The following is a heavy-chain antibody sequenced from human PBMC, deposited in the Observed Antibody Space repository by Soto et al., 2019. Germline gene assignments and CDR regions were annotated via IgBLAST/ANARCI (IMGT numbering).Heavy chain of an antibody. V-gene: IGHV4-34*01. D-gene: IGHD3-3*01. CDR2: INHSGST. CDR1: GGSFSGYY. J-gene: IGHJ6*02. Sequence: NLSEPLSLTCAVYGGSFSGYYWSWIRQPPGKGLEWIGEINHSGSTNYNPSLKSRVTISVDTSKNQFSLKLSSVTAADTAVYYCARTYYDFWSGYPRPGMDVWGQGTTVTVSS. CDR3: ARTYYDFWSGYPRPGMDV.